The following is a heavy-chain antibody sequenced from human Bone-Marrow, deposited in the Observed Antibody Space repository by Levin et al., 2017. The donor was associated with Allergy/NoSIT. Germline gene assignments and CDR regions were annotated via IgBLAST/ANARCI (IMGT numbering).Heavy chain of an antibody. CDR3: ARHSILYSGYSGYGATTVFDY. V-gene: IGHV4-39*01. CDR2: IYYSGST. CDR1: GGSISSSSYY. D-gene: IGHD5-12*01. J-gene: IGHJ4*02. Sequence: SSQTLSLTCTVSGGSISSSSYYWGWIRQPPGKGLEWIGSIYYSGSTYYNPSLKSRVTISVDTSKNQFSLKLSSVTAADTAVYYCARHSILYSGYSGYGATTVFDYWGQGTLVTVSS.